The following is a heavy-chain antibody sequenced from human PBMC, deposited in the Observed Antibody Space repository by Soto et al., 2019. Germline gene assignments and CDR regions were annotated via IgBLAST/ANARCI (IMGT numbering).Heavy chain of an antibody. J-gene: IGHJ3*02. Sequence: GESLKISCKGSGYSFTSYWISWVRQMPVKGLEWMGRIDPSDSYTNYSPSFQGHVTISADKFISTAYLQWSSLKASDTAMYYCASRYYCNVVHAFAIWGQGTIVTASS. CDR3: ASRYYCNVVHAFAI. D-gene: IGHD3-10*01. CDR1: GYSFTSYW. CDR2: IDPSDSYT. V-gene: IGHV5-10-1*01.